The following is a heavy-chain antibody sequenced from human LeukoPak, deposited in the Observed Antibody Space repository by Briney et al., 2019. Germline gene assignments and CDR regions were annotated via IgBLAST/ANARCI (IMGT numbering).Heavy chain of an antibody. CDR1: NYTFTSHD. J-gene: IGHJ6*03. CDR2: ISPYTGNT. V-gene: IGHV1-2*02. CDR3: ARRAVTTRRGYYYYMDV. Sequence: ASVKVSCKASNYTFTSHDISWVRQAPGQGLEWMGWISPYTGNTKYAQKFQGRVTMTRDTSISTAYMELSRLRSDDTAVCYCARRAVTTRRGYYYYMDVWGKGTTVTVSS. D-gene: IGHD4-11*01.